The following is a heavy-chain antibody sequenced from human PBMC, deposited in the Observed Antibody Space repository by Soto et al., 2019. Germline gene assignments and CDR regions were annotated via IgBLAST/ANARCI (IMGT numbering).Heavy chain of an antibody. CDR3: ARVRQGCSANNCYFDP. V-gene: IGHV4-4*02. CDR2: VHISGHR. D-gene: IGHD1-1*01. Sequence: PSETLSLTCTLSGGSVRAPDWWNWVRQSPDKGLEWIAEVHISGHRNYNPSLRSRVSVSIDSSKNQFYLNLNSVTAADTAIYYCARVRQGCSANNCYFDPWGQGTQVTVSS. J-gene: IGHJ5*01. CDR1: GGSVRAPDW.